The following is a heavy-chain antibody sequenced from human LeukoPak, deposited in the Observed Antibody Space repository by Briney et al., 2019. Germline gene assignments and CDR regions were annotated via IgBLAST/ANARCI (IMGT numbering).Heavy chain of an antibody. Sequence: NAGESLKISCKGSGYSFTSYWIGWVRQMPGKGLEWMGIIYPGDSGTRYSPSFQGQVTISADKSISTAYLQWSSLKASDTAMYYCASTLDDSSGYYYFFDYWGQGTLVTVSS. CDR1: GYSFTSYW. CDR2: IYPGDSGT. J-gene: IGHJ4*02. CDR3: ASTLDDSSGYYYFFDY. V-gene: IGHV5-51*01. D-gene: IGHD3-22*01.